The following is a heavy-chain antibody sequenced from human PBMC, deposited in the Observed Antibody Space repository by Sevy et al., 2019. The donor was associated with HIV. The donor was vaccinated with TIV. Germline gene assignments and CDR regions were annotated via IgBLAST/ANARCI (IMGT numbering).Heavy chain of an antibody. D-gene: IGHD2-2*01. CDR1: GGTFSNYA. CDR3: ARTPILVIPGATDLYFDN. Sequence: ASVKVSCKASGGTFSNYALSWARQAPGQGLEWMGGIIPIFGTTNFAQTFQGRVTITADEFTSTAYMVLSSLRSADTAVYYCARTPILVIPGATDLYFDNWGQGTLVTVSS. J-gene: IGHJ4*02. V-gene: IGHV1-69*13. CDR2: IIPIFGTT.